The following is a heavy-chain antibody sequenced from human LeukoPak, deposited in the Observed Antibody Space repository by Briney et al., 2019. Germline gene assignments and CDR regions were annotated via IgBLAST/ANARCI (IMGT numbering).Heavy chain of an antibody. CDR3: ARRGRSGRYSSSTICYAPFDY. CDR2: INHSGST. V-gene: IGHV4-34*01. D-gene: IGHD2-2*01. Sequence: SETLSLTFAVYGGSFSGYYWSWVRQPPGKGLEWIGEINHSGSTNYNPSLKSRVTISVDTSKNQFSLKLSSVTAADTAVYYCARRGRSGRYSSSTICYAPFDYWGQGTLVTVSS. CDR1: GGSFSGYY. J-gene: IGHJ4*02.